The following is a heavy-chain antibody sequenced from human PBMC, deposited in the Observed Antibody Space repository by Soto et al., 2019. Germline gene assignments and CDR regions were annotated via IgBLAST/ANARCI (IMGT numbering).Heavy chain of an antibody. CDR3: ARERKWEPLPY. Sequence: QVQLVQSGAEVREPGASVKVSCKTPGYTFSRYGITWVRQAPGQGLEWMGWINGNTGHTIYAMNLEDRLAIKTDTSTSTAYMELRSLKSDDTAVYYCARERKWEPLPYWGQGTLVTVSS. V-gene: IGHV1-18*01. CDR1: GYTFSRYG. D-gene: IGHD1-26*01. CDR2: INGNTGHT. J-gene: IGHJ4*02.